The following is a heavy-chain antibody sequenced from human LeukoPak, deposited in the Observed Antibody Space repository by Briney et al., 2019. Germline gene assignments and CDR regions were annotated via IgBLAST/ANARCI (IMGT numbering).Heavy chain of an antibody. J-gene: IGHJ4*02. CDR2: IYSGGST. CDR1: GFTFSNSD. Sequence: GGSLRLSCATSGFTFSNSDMNWVRQAPGKGLEWVSVIYSGGSTYYADSVKGRFTISRDNAKNSLYLQMNSLRAEDTAVYYCARVAGLLWFGESDYWGQGTLVTVSS. D-gene: IGHD3-10*01. CDR3: ARVAGLLWFGESDY. V-gene: IGHV3-66*01.